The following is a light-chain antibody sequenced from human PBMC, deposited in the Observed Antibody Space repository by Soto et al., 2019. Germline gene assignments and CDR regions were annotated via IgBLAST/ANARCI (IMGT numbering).Light chain of an antibody. CDR2: KAS. V-gene: IGKV1-5*03. J-gene: IGKJ2*02. CDR1: XXISSW. Sequence: QSPSTLSASVXXRVTITXXXXXXISSWLAWYQQKPGKAPNLLIYKASYLESGVPSRFSGSGSGTEFTLTISNPQPDDFATYYCQQYNSYPCTFGQGTKLEIK. CDR3: QQYNSYPCT.